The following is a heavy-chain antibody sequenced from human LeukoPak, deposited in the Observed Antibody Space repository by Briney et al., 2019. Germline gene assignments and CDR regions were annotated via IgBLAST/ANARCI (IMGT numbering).Heavy chain of an antibody. CDR1: GGTFSSYA. CDR2: INPILGIA. J-gene: IGHJ5*02. D-gene: IGHD3-22*01. V-gene: IGHV1-69*04. CDR3: ARDPWYYYDSSGYYPNWFDP. Sequence: SVKVSCKASGGTFSSYAISWVRQAPGQGLEWMGRINPILGIANYAQKFQGRVTITADKSTSTAYMELSSLRSEDTAVYYCARDPWYYYDSSGYYPNWFDPWGQGTLVTVSS.